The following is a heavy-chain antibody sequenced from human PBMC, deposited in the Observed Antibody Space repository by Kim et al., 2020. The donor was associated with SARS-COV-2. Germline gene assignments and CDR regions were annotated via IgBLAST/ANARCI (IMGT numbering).Heavy chain of an antibody. CDR2: IWNDGSNK. CDR3: ARDLYRSGWYCDY. V-gene: IGHV3-33*01. CDR1: GFAFSSYG. D-gene: IGHD6-19*01. Sequence: GGSLRLSCAASGFAFSSYGMHWVRQAPGKGLEWVGVIWNDGSNKYYADSVKGRFTISRDNSKNTVYLQMNSLRAEDTAVYYCARDLYRSGWYCDYWGQGT. J-gene: IGHJ4*02.